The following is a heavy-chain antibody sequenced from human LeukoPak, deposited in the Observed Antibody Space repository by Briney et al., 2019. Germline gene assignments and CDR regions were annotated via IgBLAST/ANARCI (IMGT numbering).Heavy chain of an antibody. Sequence: SETLSLTCTVSGGSISSSSYCWGWIRQPPGKGLEWIGGIYYSGSTYYNPSLKSRVTISVDTSKNQFSLKLSSVTAADTAVYYCARDQGLTYYYGSGSYIVGYFDYWGQGTLVTVSS. CDR2: IYYSGST. CDR1: GGSISSSSYC. V-gene: IGHV4-39*02. J-gene: IGHJ4*02. CDR3: ARDQGLTYYYGSGSYIVGYFDY. D-gene: IGHD3-10*01.